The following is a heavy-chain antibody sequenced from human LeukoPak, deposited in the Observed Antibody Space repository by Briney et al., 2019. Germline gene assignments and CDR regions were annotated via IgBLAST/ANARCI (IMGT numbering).Heavy chain of an antibody. Sequence: PGGYLRLSCAASGFTFSDYYMSWIRQAPGKGLEWVSYISSSGSTIYYADSVKGRFTISRDNAKNSLYLQMNSLRAEDTAVYYCARVVDTAMVNYFDYWGQGTLVTVSS. CDR2: ISSSGSTI. D-gene: IGHD5-18*01. CDR1: GFTFSDYY. V-gene: IGHV3-11*04. CDR3: ARVVDTAMVNYFDY. J-gene: IGHJ4*02.